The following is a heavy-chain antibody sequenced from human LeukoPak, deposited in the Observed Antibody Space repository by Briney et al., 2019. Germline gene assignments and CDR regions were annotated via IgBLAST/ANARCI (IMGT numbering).Heavy chain of an antibody. CDR1: GYTLTELS. CDR2: FDPEDGET. CDR3: ATFYYDSSGQFNWFDP. V-gene: IGHV1-24*01. D-gene: IGHD3-22*01. J-gene: IGHJ5*02. Sequence: GASVRVSCKVSGYTLTELSMHWVRQAPGKWLEWMGGFDPEDGETIYAQKFQGRVTMTEDTSTDTAYMELSSLRSEDTAVYYCATFYYDSSGQFNWFDPWGQGTLVTVSS.